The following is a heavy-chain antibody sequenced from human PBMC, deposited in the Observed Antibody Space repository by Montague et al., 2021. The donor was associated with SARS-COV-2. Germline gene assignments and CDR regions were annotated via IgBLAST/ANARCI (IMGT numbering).Heavy chain of an antibody. CDR2: ISSSGSTI. Sequence: SLSLSCAASGFTFSSYEMNWVRQAPGKGLEWVSYISSSGSTIYYADSVKGRFTISRDNAKNSLYLQMNSLRAEDTAVYYCAGDVGSGSYYTPVDYWGQGTLVTVSS. D-gene: IGHD3-10*01. CDR1: GFTFSSYE. J-gene: IGHJ4*02. CDR3: AGDVGSGSYYTPVDY. V-gene: IGHV3-48*03.